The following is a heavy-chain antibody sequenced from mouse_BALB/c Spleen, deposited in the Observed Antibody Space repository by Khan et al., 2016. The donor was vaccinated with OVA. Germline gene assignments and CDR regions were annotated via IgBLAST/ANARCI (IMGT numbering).Heavy chain of an antibody. D-gene: IGHD1-1*01. Sequence: EVRLVESGGDLVKPGGSLRLSCAASGFTFSSYGMHWVRQAPEKGLEWVAYISGDSSTIYYTDTVKGRFTISRDNPKNTLSLQMTSLMSEDTAMYYCATSYYYGYYFDYWGPGTTLTVSS. CDR2: ISGDSSTI. J-gene: IGHJ2*01. CDR1: GFTFSSYG. V-gene: IGHV5-17*02. CDR3: ATSYYYGYYFDY.